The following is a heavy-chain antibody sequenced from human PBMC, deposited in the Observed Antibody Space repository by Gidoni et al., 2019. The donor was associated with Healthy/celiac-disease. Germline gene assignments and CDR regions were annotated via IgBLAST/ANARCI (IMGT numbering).Heavy chain of an antibody. V-gene: IGHV1-2*02. D-gene: IGHD6-6*01. Sequence: QVQLVQSGAEVTKPGASVKVSCKASGYTFTGYYMHWVRQAPGQGLEWMGWINPNRGGTNYAQKFQGRVTMTRDTSISTAHMEMSRLRSDDTAGYYCARERGSAARTEYYFDYWGQGTLVTVSA. CDR1: GYTFTGYY. J-gene: IGHJ4*02. CDR3: ARERGSAARTEYYFDY. CDR2: INPNRGGT.